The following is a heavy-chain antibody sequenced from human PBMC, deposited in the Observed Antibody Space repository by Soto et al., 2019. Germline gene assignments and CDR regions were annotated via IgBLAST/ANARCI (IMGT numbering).Heavy chain of an antibody. Sequence: GGSLRLSCAASGFTFSSYAMSWVRQAPGKGLEWVSAISGSGGSTYYADSVKGRFTISRDNSKNTLYLQMNSLRAEDTAVYYCAKDQGQTPRRRPSEIQLWLPHYYYGMDVWGQGTTVTVSS. J-gene: IGHJ6*02. CDR1: GFTFSSYA. V-gene: IGHV3-23*01. CDR3: AKDQGQTPRRRPSEIQLWLPHYYYGMDV. CDR2: ISGSGGST. D-gene: IGHD5-18*01.